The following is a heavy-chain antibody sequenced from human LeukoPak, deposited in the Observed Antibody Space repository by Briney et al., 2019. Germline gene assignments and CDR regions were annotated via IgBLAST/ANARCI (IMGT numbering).Heavy chain of an antibody. Sequence: SETLSLTCTVSGGSISSYYWSWIRQPPGKGLEWIGYIYYSGSTNYNPSLKSRVTISVDTSKNQFSLKLSSVTAADTAVYYCARDSYDSSGYRIYYMDVWGKGTTVTVSS. D-gene: IGHD3-22*01. CDR3: ARDSYDSSGYRIYYMDV. CDR2: IYYSGST. V-gene: IGHV4-59*01. CDR1: GGSISSYY. J-gene: IGHJ6*03.